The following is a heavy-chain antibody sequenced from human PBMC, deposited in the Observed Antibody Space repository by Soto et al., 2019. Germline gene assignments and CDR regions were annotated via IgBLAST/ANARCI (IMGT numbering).Heavy chain of an antibody. J-gene: IGHJ5*02. V-gene: IGHV1-69*12. CDR3: ASNIRVSRWLQLLGWFDP. CDR2: IIPIFGTA. CDR1: GGTFSSYA. D-gene: IGHD5-12*01. Sequence: QVQLVQSGAEVKKPGSSVKVSCKASGGTFSSYAISWVRQAPGQGLEWMGGIIPIFGTANYAQKFQGRVTITADESTSTAYMELSSLRSEDTAVYYCASNIRVSRWLQLLGWFDPWGQGTLVTVSS.